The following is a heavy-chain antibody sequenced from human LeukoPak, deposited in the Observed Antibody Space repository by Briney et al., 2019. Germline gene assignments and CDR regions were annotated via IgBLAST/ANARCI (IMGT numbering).Heavy chain of an antibody. Sequence: ASVKFSCKVSGYTLTELSMHWVRQAPGKGLEWMGGFDPEDGETIYAQKFQGRVTMTEDTSPDTAYMELSSLRSADTAVYYCAIPPFDSSASSYVLQFDSRGPGTLVTVSS. V-gene: IGHV1-24*01. CDR1: GYTLTELS. CDR2: FDPEDGET. D-gene: IGHD3-22*01. J-gene: IGHJ4*02. CDR3: AIPPFDSSASSYVLQFDS.